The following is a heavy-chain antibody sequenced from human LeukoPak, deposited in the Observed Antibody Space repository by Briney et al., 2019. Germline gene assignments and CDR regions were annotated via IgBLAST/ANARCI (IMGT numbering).Heavy chain of an antibody. V-gene: IGHV4-34*01. CDR2: INHTGRT. CDR1: GGSFNIYY. J-gene: IGHJ4*02. CDR3: ARGSSSGYYPIDY. D-gene: IGHD3-22*01. Sequence: PSETLSLTCAVNGGSFNIYYWSCIRQPPGKGLEWIGEINHTGRTNYNPSLKSRVTISIDTPKNQFSLKLSSVTAADTAVYYCARGSSSGYYPIDYWGQGTLVTVSS.